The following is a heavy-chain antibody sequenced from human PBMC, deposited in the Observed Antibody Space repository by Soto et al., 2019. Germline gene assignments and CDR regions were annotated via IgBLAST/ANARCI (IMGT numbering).Heavy chain of an antibody. CDR2: INAGNGNT. D-gene: IGHD5-12*01. CDR1: EYTFTGDA. V-gene: IGHV1-3*01. Sequence: ASVKVSCKASEYTFTGDAMHWVRQAPGQRLEWMGWINAGNGNTKYSQKFQGRVTITRDTSASTAYMELSSLRSEDTAVYYCAIPTRGVATFDYWGQGTLVTVSS. CDR3: AIPTRGVATFDY. J-gene: IGHJ4*02.